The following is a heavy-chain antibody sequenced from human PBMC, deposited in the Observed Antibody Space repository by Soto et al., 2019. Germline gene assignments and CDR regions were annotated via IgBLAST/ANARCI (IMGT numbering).Heavy chain of an antibody. CDR3: ASSLDFWSGYYAFDI. D-gene: IGHD3-3*01. CDR2: IYSGGST. J-gene: IGHJ3*02. CDR1: GFTVSSNY. Sequence: EVQLVETGGGLIQPGGSLRLSCAASGFTVSSNYMSWVRQAPGKGLEWVSVIYSGGSTYCADSVKGRFTISRDNSKNTLYLQMNSLRAEDTAVYYCASSLDFWSGYYAFDIWGQGTMVTVSS. V-gene: IGHV3-53*02.